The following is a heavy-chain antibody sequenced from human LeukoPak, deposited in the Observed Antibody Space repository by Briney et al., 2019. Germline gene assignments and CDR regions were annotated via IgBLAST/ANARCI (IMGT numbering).Heavy chain of an antibody. Sequence: ASVKVSCKASGYTFTGYYMHWVRQAPGQGLEWMGWINPNSGGTNYAQKFQGRVTMTRDTSISTAYMELSRLRSDDTAVYYCARGSTLLWFGEFSWFDPWGQGTLVTVSS. CDR3: ARGSTLLWFGEFSWFDP. J-gene: IGHJ5*02. CDR1: GYTFTGYY. CDR2: INPNSGGT. D-gene: IGHD3-10*01. V-gene: IGHV1-2*02.